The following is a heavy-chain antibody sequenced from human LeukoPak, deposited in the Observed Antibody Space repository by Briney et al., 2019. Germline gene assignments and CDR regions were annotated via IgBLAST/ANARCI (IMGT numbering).Heavy chain of an antibody. CDR1: VDTFRAAA. V-gene: IGHV3-23*01. CDR3: ANDGDGSNTWFGFRGSFDY. CDR2: ISATGGTT. Sequence: PGGSLRVLCAGSVDTFRAAAMHWGRQAPGKGPEWVSGISATGGTTYYADSVKGRFTVSRDNSNNTLYLQMSGLRADDTAIYSWANDGDGSNTWFGFRGSFDYWGQGALVTVSS. J-gene: IGHJ4*02. D-gene: IGHD3-10*01.